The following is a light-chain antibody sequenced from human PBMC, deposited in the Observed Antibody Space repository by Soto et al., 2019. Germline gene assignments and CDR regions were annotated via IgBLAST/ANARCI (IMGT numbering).Light chain of an antibody. V-gene: IGLV2-14*01. J-gene: IGLJ3*02. Sequence: QSALTQPASVSGSPGQSITISCTGTSSDVGDFNSVSWYQQHPGKVPKLLIYQVTYRPSGVSNRFSGSKSGNTASLTISGLQAEDEADYYCSSYTISSTCVFGGGTKLTVL. CDR2: QVT. CDR1: SSDVGDFNS. CDR3: SSYTISSTCV.